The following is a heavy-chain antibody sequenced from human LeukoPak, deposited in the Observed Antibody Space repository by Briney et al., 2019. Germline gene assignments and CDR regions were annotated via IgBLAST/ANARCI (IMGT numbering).Heavy chain of an antibody. V-gene: IGHV3-30-3*01. CDR2: ISYDGSNK. CDR3: ARESSGTCYFDY. Sequence: GGSLRLSCATSRCTFSSYTMHWVRQAPGKGLEWVAVISYDGSNKYYADSVKGRFTISRDNSKNTLYLQMNSLKAEDTAVYYCARESSGTCYFDYWDQGTLVTVSS. CDR1: RCTFSSYT. D-gene: IGHD1-26*01. J-gene: IGHJ4*02.